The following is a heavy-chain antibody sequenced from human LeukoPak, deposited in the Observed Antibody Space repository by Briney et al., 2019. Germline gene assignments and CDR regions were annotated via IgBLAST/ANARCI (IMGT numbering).Heavy chain of an antibody. CDR3: ARHSSGSYFVYKVFDF. Sequence: GESLRIPCKGSGYSFTSYWISWVRQMPGKGLEWMGRIDPSDSYTNYSPSFQGHVTISADKSISTAYLQWSSLKASDTAMYYCARHSSGSYFVYKVFDFWGQGTLVTVSS. CDR1: GYSFTSYW. V-gene: IGHV5-10-1*01. CDR2: IDPSDSYT. D-gene: IGHD1-26*01. J-gene: IGHJ4*02.